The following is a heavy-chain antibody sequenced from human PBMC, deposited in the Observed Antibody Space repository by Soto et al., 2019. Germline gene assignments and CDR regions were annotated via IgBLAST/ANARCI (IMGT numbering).Heavy chain of an antibody. CDR1: GFTFSSYA. CDR3: AKDMATIGIPEYYFDY. D-gene: IGHD5-12*01. V-gene: IGHV3-23*01. Sequence: GGSLRLSCAASGFTFSSYAMSWVRQAPGKGLEWVSAISGSGGSTYYADSVKGRFTISRDNSKNTLYLQMNSLRAEDTAVYYCAKDMATIGIPEYYFDYWGQGTLVTVSS. J-gene: IGHJ4*02. CDR2: ISGSGGST.